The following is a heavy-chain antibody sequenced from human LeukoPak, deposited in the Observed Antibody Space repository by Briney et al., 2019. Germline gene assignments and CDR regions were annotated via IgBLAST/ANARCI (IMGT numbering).Heavy chain of an antibody. Sequence: PGGSLRLSCAASGFTFSSYWMHWVRQAPGKGLEWVSSISSSSSYIYYADSVKGRFTISRDNAKNSLYLQMNSLRAEDTAVYYCASGYCSGDSCYSTFDYWGQGTLVTVSS. CDR1: GFTFSSYW. V-gene: IGHV3-21*01. CDR2: ISSSSSYI. J-gene: IGHJ4*02. CDR3: ASGYCSGDSCYSTFDY. D-gene: IGHD2-15*01.